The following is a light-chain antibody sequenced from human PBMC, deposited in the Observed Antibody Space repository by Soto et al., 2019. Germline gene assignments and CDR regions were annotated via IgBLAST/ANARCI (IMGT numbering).Light chain of an antibody. J-gene: IGKJ1*01. V-gene: IGKV3-20*01. Sequence: EIVLTQSPGTLSLSPVERATLSCRASQSVSSSYLAWYQQKPGQAPRLLIYGASSRATGIPDRFSGSGSGTDFTLTISRLEPEDFAVYYCQQYGSSRGWTFGQGTKVDIK. CDR1: QSVSSSY. CDR2: GAS. CDR3: QQYGSSRGWT.